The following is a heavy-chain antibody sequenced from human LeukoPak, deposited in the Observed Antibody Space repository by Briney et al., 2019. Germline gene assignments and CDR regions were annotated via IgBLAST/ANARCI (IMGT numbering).Heavy chain of an antibody. CDR3: AREVWFGSSWSGGYFDY. J-gene: IGHJ4*02. V-gene: IGHV1-8*03. CDR1: GYTFTSYD. CDR2: MNPNSGNT. Sequence: ASVKVSCKASGYTFTSYDINWVRQASGQGLEWMGWMNPNSGNTGYAQKFQGRVTITRNTSISTAYMELSSLRSEDTAVYYCAREVWFGSSWSGGYFDYWGQGTLVTVSS. D-gene: IGHD6-13*01.